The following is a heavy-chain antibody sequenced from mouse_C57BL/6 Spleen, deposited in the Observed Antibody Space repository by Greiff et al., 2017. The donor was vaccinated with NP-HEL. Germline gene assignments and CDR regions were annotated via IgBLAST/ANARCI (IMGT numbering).Heavy chain of an antibody. Sequence: QVQLQQSGPELVKPGASVKISCKASGYAFSSSWMNWVKQRPGKGLEWIGRIYPGDGDTNYNGKFKGKATLTADKSSSTAYMQLSSLTSEDSAVYFCAHEGFDYWGQGTTLTVSS. V-gene: IGHV1-82*01. CDR2: IYPGDGDT. CDR3: AHEGFDY. CDR1: GYAFSSSW. J-gene: IGHJ2*01.